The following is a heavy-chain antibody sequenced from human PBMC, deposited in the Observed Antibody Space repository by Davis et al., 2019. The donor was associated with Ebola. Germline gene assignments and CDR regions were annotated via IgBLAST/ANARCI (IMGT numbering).Heavy chain of an antibody. D-gene: IGHD6-6*01. V-gene: IGHV3-23*01. J-gene: IGHJ6*02. Sequence: GGSLRLSCAASGFTFSSYAMSWVRQAPGKGLEWVSAISGSGGSTYYADSVKGRFTISRDNSKNTLYLQMNSLRAEDTAVYYCAKLASYSSSFYYGMDVWGQGTTVTVSS. CDR3: AKLASYSSSFYYGMDV. CDR2: ISGSGGST. CDR1: GFTFSSYA.